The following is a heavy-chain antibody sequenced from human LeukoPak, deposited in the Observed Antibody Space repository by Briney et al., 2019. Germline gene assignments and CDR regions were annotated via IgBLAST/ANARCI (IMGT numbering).Heavy chain of an antibody. D-gene: IGHD5-18*01. CDR3: ARDESAYSYGFHWYFDL. Sequence: GGSLRLSCTASGFASAFTFSTYEMNWVRQAPGKGLEWLSHIRGSGSTKYHADSVKGRFIVSRDNTKNSLYLQMNSLRVEDTAIYYCARDESAYSYGFHWYFDLWGRGTLVTVSS. CDR1: GFASAFTFSTYE. CDR2: IRGSGSTK. V-gene: IGHV3-48*03. J-gene: IGHJ2*01.